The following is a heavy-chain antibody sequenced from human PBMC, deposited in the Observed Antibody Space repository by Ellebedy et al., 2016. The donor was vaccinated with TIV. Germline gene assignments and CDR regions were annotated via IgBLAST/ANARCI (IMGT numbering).Heavy chain of an antibody. V-gene: IGHV3-23*01. CDR2: ISGSGGST. CDR3: AKHFYYYDSSGYGTFDY. J-gene: IGHJ4*02. CDR1: GFTFSSYA. D-gene: IGHD3-22*01. Sequence: GESLKISXAASGFTFSSYAMSWVRQAPGKGLEWVSAISGSGGSTYYADSVKGRFTISRDNSKNTLYLQMNSLRAEDTAVYYCAKHFYYYDSSGYGTFDYWGQGTLVTVSS.